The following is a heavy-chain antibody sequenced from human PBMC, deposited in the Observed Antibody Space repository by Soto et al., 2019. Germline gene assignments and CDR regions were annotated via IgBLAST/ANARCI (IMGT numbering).Heavy chain of an antibody. CDR2: IYLGDSNT. CDR1: GGPCTDYG. V-gene: IGHV5-51*01. Sequence: CESLRIWWSASGGPCTDYGSGWVRKMPGKGLEWMGLIYLGDSNTRYSPSFQGQVTISADKSFTTAYLQWSSLKDSDTDMYFGVSTRDGSTSFDNWGQGTLVTLSS. CDR3: VSTRDGSTSFDN. J-gene: IGHJ4*02. D-gene: IGHD3-10*01.